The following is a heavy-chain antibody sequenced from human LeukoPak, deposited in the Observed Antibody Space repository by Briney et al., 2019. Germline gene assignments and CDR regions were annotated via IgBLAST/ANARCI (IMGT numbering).Heavy chain of an antibody. J-gene: IGHJ4*02. CDR1: GFTFSDYG. V-gene: IGHV3-30*18. CDR3: AKDQNIYDILTGLFDY. Sequence: EGSLRLSCAASGFTFSDYGMHWVRQAPGKGLEWVALISYDGSHKDYTDSVKGRFTISRDNSKNTLYLQMNSLRAEDTAVYYCAKDQNIYDILTGLFDYWGQGTLVTVSS. CDR2: ISYDGSHK. D-gene: IGHD3-9*01.